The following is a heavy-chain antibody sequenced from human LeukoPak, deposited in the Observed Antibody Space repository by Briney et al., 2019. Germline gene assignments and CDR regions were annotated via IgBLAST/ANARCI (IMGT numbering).Heavy chain of an antibody. J-gene: IGHJ4*02. CDR2: IYYSGST. D-gene: IGHD6-19*01. CDR1: GGSISRGDYY. V-gene: IGHV4-30-4*08. Sequence: SETRSLTCTVSGGSISRGDYYWSWIRQPPGKGLERIGYIYYSGSTYYNPSLKSRVTISVDTSKNQFSLKLSSVTAADTAVYYCARAIAVAGTWVDYWGQGTLVTVSS. CDR3: ARAIAVAGTWVDY.